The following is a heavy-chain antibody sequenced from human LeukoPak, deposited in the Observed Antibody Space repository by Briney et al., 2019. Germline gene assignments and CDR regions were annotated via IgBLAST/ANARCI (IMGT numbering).Heavy chain of an antibody. Sequence: ASVKVSCKAYGYTFMIHGISWVRQAPGQGLEWMGWISGSSSNTNYAQRLQGRVTMTTDTSTTTAYMELRSLRSDDTAVYYCARDRVQLEPMAWFDPWGQGTLVTVSS. CDR1: GYTFMIHG. CDR2: ISGSSSNT. D-gene: IGHD1-1*01. J-gene: IGHJ5*02. CDR3: ARDRVQLEPMAWFDP. V-gene: IGHV1-18*01.